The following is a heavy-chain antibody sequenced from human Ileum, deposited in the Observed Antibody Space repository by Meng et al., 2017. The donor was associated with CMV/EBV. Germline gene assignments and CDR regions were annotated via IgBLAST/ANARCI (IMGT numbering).Heavy chain of an antibody. D-gene: IGHD5-12*01. J-gene: IGHJ4*02. Sequence: LSLTCAASGFTFSSFWMHWVRQAPGKGLVWVARINAAGSTTTDADFGKGRFTISRDNAKNTLYLEMNNLRAEDTAFYYCVRGGLSAYDFDHWGQGALVTVSS. CDR2: INAAGSTT. CDR1: GFTFSSFW. V-gene: IGHV3-74*03. CDR3: VRGGLSAYDFDH.